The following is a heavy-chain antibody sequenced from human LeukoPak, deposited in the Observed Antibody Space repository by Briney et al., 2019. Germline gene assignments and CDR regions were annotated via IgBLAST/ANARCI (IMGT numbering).Heavy chain of an antibody. V-gene: IGHV3-21*01. D-gene: IGHD2-15*01. J-gene: IGHJ3*02. CDR3: ARAKVVAATDDAFDI. Sequence: GGSLRLSCAASGFTFSYYSMNWVRQAPGKGLEWVSSISSSSSYTYYADSVRGRFTISRDNAKNSLYLQMHSLRADDTAVYYCARAKVVAATDDAFDIWGQGTMVTVSS. CDR1: GFTFSYYS. CDR2: ISSSSSYT.